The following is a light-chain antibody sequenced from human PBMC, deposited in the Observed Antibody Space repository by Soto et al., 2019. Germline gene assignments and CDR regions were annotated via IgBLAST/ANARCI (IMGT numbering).Light chain of an antibody. J-gene: IGKJ1*01. CDR3: QQRSNWLWT. CDR2: DAS. Sequence: TQSRATLSVSPGERASLSFRASQSVSSNLAWYQQKPGQAPRLLIYDASNRATGIPARFSGSGSGTDFTLTISSLEPEHFAVYYCQQRSNWLWTFGQGTKVDIK. V-gene: IGKV3-11*01. CDR1: QSVSSN.